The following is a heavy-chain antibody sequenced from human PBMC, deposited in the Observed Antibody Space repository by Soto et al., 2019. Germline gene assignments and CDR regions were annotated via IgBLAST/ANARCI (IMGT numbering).Heavy chain of an antibody. Sequence: QVQLQESGPGLVKPSETLSLTCTVSGGSISSYYWSWIRQPPGKGLEWIGNIYYSGSTNYNPSLKSRVTISVDTSKNQFSLKLSSVTAADTAVYYCARLTVSDYFDYWGQGTLVTVSS. CDR1: GGSISSYY. J-gene: IGHJ4*02. D-gene: IGHD4-4*01. V-gene: IGHV4-59*08. CDR3: ARLTVSDYFDY. CDR2: IYYSGST.